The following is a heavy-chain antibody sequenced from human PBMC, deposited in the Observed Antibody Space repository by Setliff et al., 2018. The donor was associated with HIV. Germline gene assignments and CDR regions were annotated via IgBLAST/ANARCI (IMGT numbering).Heavy chain of an antibody. V-gene: IGHV3-64*02. CDR3: ARGTPRGSYDY. D-gene: IGHD1-26*01. CDR2: ITDDGAKT. CDR1: GLTFSMST. Sequence: GGSLRLSCEASGLTFSMSTFHWVRQAPGKGLEYVSAITDDGAKTSYADSVKGRFTISRGNSKNTVYLQMGSLRVEDMAVYHCARGTPRGSYDYWGQGTPVTVSS. J-gene: IGHJ4*02.